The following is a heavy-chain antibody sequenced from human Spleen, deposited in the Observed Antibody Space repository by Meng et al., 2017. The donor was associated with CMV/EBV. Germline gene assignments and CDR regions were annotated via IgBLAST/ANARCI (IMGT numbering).Heavy chain of an antibody. CDR3: ARMGYCSGGSCYYGPIDY. D-gene: IGHD2-15*01. Sequence: GESLKISCAASGFRFSDYYVSWIRQAPGKGLVWVSRINSDGSSTSYADSVKGRFTISRDNAKNTLYLQMNSLRAEDTAVYYCARMGYCSGGSCYYGPIDYWGQGTLVTVSS. J-gene: IGHJ4*02. V-gene: IGHV3-74*01. CDR2: INSDGSST. CDR1: GFRFSDYY.